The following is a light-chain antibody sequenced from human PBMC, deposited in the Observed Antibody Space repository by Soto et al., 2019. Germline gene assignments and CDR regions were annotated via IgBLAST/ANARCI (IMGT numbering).Light chain of an antibody. CDR1: SSNLGGNG. V-gene: IGLV1-44*01. CDR3: AAWDDSLSGVG. J-gene: IGLJ2*01. Sequence: QSVLTQPPSASGTPGQRVTISCSGSSSNLGGNGVSWYQQLPGTAPKLLIYGNNQRPSGVPDRFSGSKSGTSASLAISGLQSEDEAEYFCAAWDDSLSGVGFGGGTKLTVL. CDR2: GNN.